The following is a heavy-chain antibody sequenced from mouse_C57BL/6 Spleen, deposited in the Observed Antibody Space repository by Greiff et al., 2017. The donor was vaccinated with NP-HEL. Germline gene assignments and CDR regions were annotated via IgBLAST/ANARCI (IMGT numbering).Heavy chain of an antibody. J-gene: IGHJ4*01. CDR2: IWSGGST. CDR3: APASGSSHYYAMDY. CDR1: GFSLTSYG. V-gene: IGHV2-4*01. Sequence: VKLMESGPGLVQPSQSLSITCTVSGFSLTSYGVHWVRQPPGKGLEWLGVIWSGGSTDYNAAFIFRRSISKDNSKSQVFFKMNSLQADDTAIYYSAPASGSSHYYAMDYWGQGTSVTVSS. D-gene: IGHD1-1*01.